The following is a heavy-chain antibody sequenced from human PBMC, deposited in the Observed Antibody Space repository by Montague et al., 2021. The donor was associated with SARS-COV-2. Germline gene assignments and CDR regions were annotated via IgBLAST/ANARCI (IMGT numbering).Heavy chain of an antibody. CDR2: IYYSGST. V-gene: IGHV4-39*01. CDR1: GGSISSSSYD. J-gene: IGHJ5*02. Sequence: SETLSLTCTVSGGSISSSSYDWGWIRQPPGKGLEWIGNIYYSGSTYYNPSLKSRVTISVDTSKNQFSLKLSSVTAGDTAVYYCARQKMGSVTIFGVVMHDRWFDPRGQGTLVTVSS. CDR3: ARQKMGSVTIFGVVMHDRWFDP. D-gene: IGHD3-3*01.